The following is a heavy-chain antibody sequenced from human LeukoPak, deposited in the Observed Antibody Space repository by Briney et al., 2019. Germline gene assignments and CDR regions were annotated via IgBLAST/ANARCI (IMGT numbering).Heavy chain of an antibody. J-gene: IGHJ6*03. CDR3: ARSTGFYTTYYMDV. V-gene: IGHV4-4*07. D-gene: IGHD3-22*01. CDR2: IRSDGTT. CDR1: GDSMGNYY. Sequence: SETLSLTCTVSGDSMGNYYWNWLRQPAGKGLEWIGRIRSDGTTYANPSLESAVTMSVDTSNNHISLRLSSATAADTTVYYCARSTGFYTTYYMDVWGKGTTVTVSS.